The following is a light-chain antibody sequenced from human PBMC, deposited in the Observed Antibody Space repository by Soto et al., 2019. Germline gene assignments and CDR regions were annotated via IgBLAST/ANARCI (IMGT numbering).Light chain of an antibody. J-gene: IGLJ3*02. V-gene: IGLV2-8*01. CDR2: EVS. CDR3: SSYAGSNNFEV. CDR1: SSDVGDYNY. Sequence: QSALTQPPSASGSPGQSVTISCTGTSSDVGDYNYVSWYQQHPGKAPKLMIYEVSKRPSGVPDRFSGSKSGNTASLTVSGLQAEDEADYYCSSYAGSNNFEVFGGGTKLTVL.